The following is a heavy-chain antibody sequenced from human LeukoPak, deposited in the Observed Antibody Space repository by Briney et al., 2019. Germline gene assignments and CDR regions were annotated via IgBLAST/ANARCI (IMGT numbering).Heavy chain of an antibody. CDR3: ARHGLKLVGASTIYFDN. V-gene: IGHV4-59*08. Sequence: TSETLSLTCSVSGGSISNNYWSWIRQSPEKGLEWIGYIHSSRSTDYNPSFKSRVVESVDTSKNQFSLKLYSVTAADTAVYYCARHGLKLVGASTIYFDNWGQGTLVTVSS. CDR2: IHSSRST. CDR1: GGSISNNY. J-gene: IGHJ4*02. D-gene: IGHD1-26*01.